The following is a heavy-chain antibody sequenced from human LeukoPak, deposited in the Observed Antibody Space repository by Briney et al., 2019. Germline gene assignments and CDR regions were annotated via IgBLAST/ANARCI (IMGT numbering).Heavy chain of an antibody. CDR3: ARDGVGYYDILTGSHYGMDA. J-gene: IGHJ6*02. CDR2: IKQDGSEK. Sequence: PGGSLRLSCAASGFTFSSYWMSWVRQAPGKGLEWVANIKQDGSEKYYVDSVKGRFTISRDNAKNSLYLQMNSLRAEDTAVYYCARDGVGYYDILTGSHYGMDAWGQGTTVTVSS. CDR1: GFTFSSYW. D-gene: IGHD3-9*01. V-gene: IGHV3-7*01.